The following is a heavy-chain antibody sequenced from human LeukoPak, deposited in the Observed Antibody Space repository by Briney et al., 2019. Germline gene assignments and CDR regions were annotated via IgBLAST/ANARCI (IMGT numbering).Heavy chain of an antibody. CDR2: IYYSGDT. J-gene: IGHJ3*02. Sequence: SETLSLTCTVSGGSISNYFWSWIRQAPGKGLEYIGFIYYSGDTNYSPSFKSRVTISVDTSKKQFSLKLSSVTAADTAVYYCARDLAYRSSLRGTFDIWGQGTKVTVST. CDR1: GGSISNYF. D-gene: IGHD6-19*01. V-gene: IGHV4-59*01. CDR3: ARDLAYRSSLRGTFDI.